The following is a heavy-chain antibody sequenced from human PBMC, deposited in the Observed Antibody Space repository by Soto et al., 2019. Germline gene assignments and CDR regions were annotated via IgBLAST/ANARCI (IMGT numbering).Heavy chain of an antibody. Sequence: SVKVPCKASGGTFSSYAISWVRQAPGQGLEWMGGIIPIFGTANYAQKFQGRVTITADESTSTAYMELSSLRSEDTAVYYCARETRIVATIRSLGEYYFDYWGQGT. J-gene: IGHJ4*02. V-gene: IGHV1-69*13. CDR2: IIPIFGTA. D-gene: IGHD5-12*01. CDR1: GGTFSSYA. CDR3: ARETRIVATIRSLGEYYFDY.